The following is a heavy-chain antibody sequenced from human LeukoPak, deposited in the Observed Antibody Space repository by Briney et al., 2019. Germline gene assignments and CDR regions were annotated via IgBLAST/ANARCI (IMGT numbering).Heavy chain of an antibody. D-gene: IGHD3-3*01. J-gene: IGHJ4*02. CDR2: IHYSGST. CDR3: ARSQPFTTYDY. V-gene: IGHV4-61*08. Sequence: SETLSLTCTVSGDSVSTGGYYWRWIRQPPGKGLEWIGYIHYSGSTNYSPSLKSRVTISVDPSKNQFSLKLSSVTAADTAVYYCARSQPFTTYDYWGQGTLVTVSS. CDR1: GDSVSTGGYY.